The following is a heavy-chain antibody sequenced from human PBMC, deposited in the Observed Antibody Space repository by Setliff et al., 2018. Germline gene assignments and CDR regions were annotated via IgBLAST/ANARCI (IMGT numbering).Heavy chain of an antibody. CDR3: ARAQKSRYCSSTSCYFSLDP. Sequence: ASVKVSCKASGYTFTSYYMHWVRQAPGQGLEWMGIINPSGGSTSYAQKFQGRVTITRDTSASTAYMELSSLRSEDTAVYYCARAQKSRYCSSTSCYFSLDPWGQGTLVTVSS. V-gene: IGHV1-46*01. D-gene: IGHD2-2*01. CDR1: GYTFTSYY. CDR2: INPSGGST. J-gene: IGHJ5*02.